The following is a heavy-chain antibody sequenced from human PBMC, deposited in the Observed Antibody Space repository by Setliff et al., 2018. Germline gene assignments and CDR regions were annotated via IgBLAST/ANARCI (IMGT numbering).Heavy chain of an antibody. CDR1: GGSISSYY. CDR3: AREQWLDPPGYYYMDV. D-gene: IGHD6-19*01. V-gene: IGHV4-4*07. CDR2: IYIGGSA. J-gene: IGHJ6*03. Sequence: ETLSLTCTVSGGSISSYYWSWIRQPAGKGLEWIGHIYIGGSANYNPSLKSRITMSIDTSKNQFSLKLNSVTAADMAVYYCAREQWLDPPGYYYMDVWAKGTTVTVSS.